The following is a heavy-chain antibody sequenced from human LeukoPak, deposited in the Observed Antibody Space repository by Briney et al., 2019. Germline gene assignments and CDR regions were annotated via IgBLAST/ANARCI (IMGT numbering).Heavy chain of an antibody. Sequence: GASVKVSCKASGYTFTSCYMHWVRQAPGQGLEWMGIINPSGGSTSYAQKFQGRVTMTRDMSTSTVYMELSSLRSEDTAVYYCARDRGYYDSSGYYYPGNWFDPWGQGTLVTVSS. CDR2: INPSGGST. V-gene: IGHV1-46*01. D-gene: IGHD3-22*01. CDR3: ARDRGYYDSSGYYYPGNWFDP. CDR1: GYTFTSCY. J-gene: IGHJ5*02.